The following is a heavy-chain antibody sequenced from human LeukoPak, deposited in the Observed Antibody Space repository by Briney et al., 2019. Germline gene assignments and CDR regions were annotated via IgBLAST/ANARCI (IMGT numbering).Heavy chain of an antibody. D-gene: IGHD3-10*01. J-gene: IGHJ6*02. V-gene: IGHV3-66*01. CDR2: IYSGGST. Sequence: GGSLRLSCAASGFTVSSNYMSWVRQAPGKGLEWVSVIYSGGSTYYADSVKGRFTISRDNSKNTLYLQMNSLRAEDTAVYYCARVLGYGSGGYYYGMDVWGQGTTVTVSS. CDR1: GFTVSSNY. CDR3: ARVLGYGSGGYYYGMDV.